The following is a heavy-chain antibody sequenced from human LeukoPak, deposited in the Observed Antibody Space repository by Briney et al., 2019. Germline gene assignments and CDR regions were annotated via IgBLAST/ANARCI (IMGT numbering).Heavy chain of an antibody. J-gene: IGHJ4*02. CDR3: ARVVGSPTGAIDY. V-gene: IGHV4-59*12. D-gene: IGHD3-10*01. CDR2: IYHSGST. CDR1: GGSISSYY. Sequence: PSEALSLTCTVSGGSISSYYWSWIRQPPGKGLEWIGYIYHSGSTYYNPSLKSRVTISVDRSKNQFSLKLSSVTAADTAVYYCARVVGSPTGAIDYWGQGTLVTVSS.